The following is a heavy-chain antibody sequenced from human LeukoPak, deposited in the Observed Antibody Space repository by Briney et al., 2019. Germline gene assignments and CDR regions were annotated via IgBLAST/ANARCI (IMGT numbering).Heavy chain of an antibody. CDR2: ISYEGSNK. V-gene: IGHV3-30*02. CDR1: GFTFSTYG. J-gene: IGHJ4*02. D-gene: IGHD4-23*01. Sequence: GGSLRLSCTASGFTFSTYGMHWVRQATGKGLEWVAYISYEGSNKKEAESVKGRFTISRDNSKNTLYLQMNSLRAEDTAVYYCAKDPLRGNSRASVPGLFDYWGQGTLVTVSS. CDR3: AKDPLRGNSRASVPGLFDY.